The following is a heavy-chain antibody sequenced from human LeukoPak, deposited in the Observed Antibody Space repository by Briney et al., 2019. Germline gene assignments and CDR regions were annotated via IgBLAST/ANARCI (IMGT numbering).Heavy chain of an antibody. CDR3: ARRAPYSSSWSGYYFDY. Sequence: SETLSLTCTVSGGSISSYYWSWIRQPPGKGLEWIGYIYYSGSTNYNPSLKSRVTISVDTSKNQFSLKLSSVTAADTAVYYCARRAPYSSSWSGYYFDYWGQGTLVTVSS. J-gene: IGHJ4*02. D-gene: IGHD6-13*01. V-gene: IGHV4-59*08. CDR1: GGSISSYY. CDR2: IYYSGST.